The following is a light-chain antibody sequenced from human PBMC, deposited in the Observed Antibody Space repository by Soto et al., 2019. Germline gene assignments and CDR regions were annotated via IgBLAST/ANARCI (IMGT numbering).Light chain of an antibody. CDR2: AAS. Sequence: IQLSQSPSSLSASVGDRLTITCRASQSISSYLNWYRQTPWKAPKVLIFAASNLQSGVPSRFSGSGSGTDFTLTITSLQPEDFATYYCQQSFTTPRTFGQGTKVDI. V-gene: IGKV1-39*01. CDR1: QSISSY. CDR3: QQSFTTPRT. J-gene: IGKJ1*01.